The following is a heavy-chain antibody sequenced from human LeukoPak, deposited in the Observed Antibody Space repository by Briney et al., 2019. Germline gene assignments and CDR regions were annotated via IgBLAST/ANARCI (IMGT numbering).Heavy chain of an antibody. Sequence: SETLSLTCAVSGGSISSYYWSWIRQPPGKGLEWIGYIYYSGSTNYNPSLKSRVTISVDTSKNQFSLKLSSVTAADTAVYYCARSGIAARRIYYYGMDVWGQGTTVTVSS. CDR2: IYYSGST. D-gene: IGHD6-6*01. V-gene: IGHV4-59*01. CDR3: ARSGIAARRIYYYGMDV. J-gene: IGHJ6*02. CDR1: GGSISSYY.